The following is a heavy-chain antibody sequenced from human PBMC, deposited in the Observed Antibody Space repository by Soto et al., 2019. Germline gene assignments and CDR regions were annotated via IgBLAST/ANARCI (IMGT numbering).Heavy chain of an antibody. V-gene: IGHV1-46*01. CDR1: GYTFTSYY. CDR3: AREASGLDP. D-gene: IGHD3-10*01. J-gene: IGHJ5*02. Sequence: XSVKISFEASGYTFTSYYIPWVRQAPGQGLEWMGIINPSGGSTSYAQKFQGRVTMTRDTSTGTVYMELSSLRSEYTAVYYCAREASGLDPWGQGTLVTVSS. CDR2: INPSGGST.